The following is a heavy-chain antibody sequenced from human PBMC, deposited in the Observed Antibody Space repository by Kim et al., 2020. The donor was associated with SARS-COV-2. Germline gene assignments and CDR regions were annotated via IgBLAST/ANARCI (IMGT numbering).Heavy chain of an antibody. Sequence: SCSTSLKSRVTISKDTSKSQVVLTMTNLDPVDTATYCCARIGEGGDYFDYWGQGTLVTVSS. CDR3: ARIGEGGDYFDY. D-gene: IGHD7-27*01. J-gene: IGHJ4*02. V-gene: IGHV2-26*01.